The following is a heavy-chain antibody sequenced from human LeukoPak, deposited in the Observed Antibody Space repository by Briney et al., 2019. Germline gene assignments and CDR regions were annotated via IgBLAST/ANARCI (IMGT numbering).Heavy chain of an antibody. J-gene: IGHJ3*02. CDR1: GGSISSGDYY. Sequence: PSQTLSLTCTVSGGSISSGDYYWSWIRQPPGKGLEWIGYIYYSGSTYYNPSLKSRVTISVDTSKNQFSLKLSSVTAADTAVYYCARVRELNVLRYFDWLYSAFDIWGQGTMVTVSS. CDR3: ARVRELNVLRYFDWLYSAFDI. CDR2: IYYSGST. D-gene: IGHD3-9*01. V-gene: IGHV4-30-4*01.